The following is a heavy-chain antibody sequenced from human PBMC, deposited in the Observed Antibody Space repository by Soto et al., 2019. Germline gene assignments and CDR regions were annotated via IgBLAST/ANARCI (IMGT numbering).Heavy chain of an antibody. D-gene: IGHD4-17*01. CDR1: GGSISSSNW. Sequence: QVQLQESGPGLVKPSGTLSLTCAVSGGSISSSNWWSWVRQPPGKGLEWIGEIYHGGSTNYNPALRSRVTTSVDKSKNQFSLKLGSVTAADTAVYYCAIRTTVTTRLGYWGQGTLVTVSS. V-gene: IGHV4-4*02. CDR2: IYHGGST. J-gene: IGHJ4*02. CDR3: AIRTTVTTRLGY.